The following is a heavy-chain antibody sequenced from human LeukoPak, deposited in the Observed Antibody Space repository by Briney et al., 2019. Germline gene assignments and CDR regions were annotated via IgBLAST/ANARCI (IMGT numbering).Heavy chain of an antibody. CDR1: GGTFSSYA. Sequence: GASVKVPCKASGGTFSSYAISWVRQAPGQGLEWMGGIIPIFGTANYAQKFQGRVTITADESTSTAYMELSSLRSEDTAVYYCARDLSGYGSYFDYWGQGTLVTVSS. V-gene: IGHV1-69*13. CDR2: IIPIFGTA. J-gene: IGHJ4*02. CDR3: ARDLSGYGSYFDY. D-gene: IGHD3-22*01.